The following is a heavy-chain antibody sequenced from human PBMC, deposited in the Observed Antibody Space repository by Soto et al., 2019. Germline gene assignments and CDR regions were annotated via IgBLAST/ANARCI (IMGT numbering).Heavy chain of an antibody. CDR3: ARDRGWSRSHYFDS. D-gene: IGHD2-15*01. CDR2: ISYDGRDK. CDR1: GFTFSNHG. V-gene: IGHV3-33*01. Sequence: QVQSVESGGGVVQPGTSLRLSCAVSGFTFSNHGMHWVRQSPGKGLEWVAFISYDGRDKDYADSLKGRFTSSRDNFNDTLSLQMNTLRADDTAVYYCARDRGWSRSHYFDSWGQGTLVTVSS. J-gene: IGHJ4*02.